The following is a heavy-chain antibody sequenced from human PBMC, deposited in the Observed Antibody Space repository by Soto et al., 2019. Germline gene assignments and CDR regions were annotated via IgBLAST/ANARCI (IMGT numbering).Heavy chain of an antibody. CDR2: ISANNGNT. Sequence: QVQLVQSEPEVKKPGASVKVSCKASGYTFSISGINWVRQAPGQGLEWLGWISANNGNTHYAQKFQGRITMTTDTSTSTAYMELRSLRSDDTAVYYCARSNYYDVDAFDIWGQGTMVTVSS. V-gene: IGHV1-18*04. CDR3: ARSNYYDVDAFDI. J-gene: IGHJ3*02. D-gene: IGHD3-22*01. CDR1: GYTFSISG.